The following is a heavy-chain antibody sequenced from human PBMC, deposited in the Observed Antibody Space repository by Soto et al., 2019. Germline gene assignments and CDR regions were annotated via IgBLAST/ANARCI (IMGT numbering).Heavy chain of an antibody. CDR2: ISYDGGER. CDR1: GFIFSRYG. Sequence: QVQLVESGGGVGQSGGSLRLSCGGSGFIFSRYGMHWVRQAPGKGLEWVTGISYDGGERFYADSVNGRFTISRDNSKNRLDLQMSSLRPEDTAVYYCARDLPLYCRGDCNFDFWGQGTLVTVSS. J-gene: IGHJ4*02. CDR3: ARDLPLYCRGDCNFDF. D-gene: IGHD2-21*02. V-gene: IGHV3-30*03.